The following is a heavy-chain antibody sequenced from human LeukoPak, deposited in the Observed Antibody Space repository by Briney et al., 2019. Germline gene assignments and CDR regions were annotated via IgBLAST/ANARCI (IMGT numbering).Heavy chain of an antibody. D-gene: IGHD5-12*01. CDR3: ARDPSGSGYAS. J-gene: IGHJ4*02. Sequence: SETLSLTCTVSGGSISSSDYYWGWIRQPPGKGLEWIGSIYYSGSTYYNPSLKSRVTILGDTSRNQFSLKVSSVTAADTAVYYCARDPSGSGYASGGQGTLVTVSS. CDR1: GGSISSSDYY. CDR2: IYYSGST. V-gene: IGHV4-39*02.